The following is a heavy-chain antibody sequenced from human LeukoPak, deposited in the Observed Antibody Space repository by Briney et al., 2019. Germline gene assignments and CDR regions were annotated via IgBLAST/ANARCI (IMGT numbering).Heavy chain of an antibody. CDR1: GFTFSSYS. V-gene: IGHV3-48*01. CDR3: ARGFRGYFDY. Sequence: GGSLRLSCAASGFTFSSYSMNWVRQAPGKGLEWVSYISSSSSSTIYYADSVKGRFTISRDNAKNSLYLQMNSLRAEDTAVYYCARGFRGYFDYWGQGTLVTVSS. CDR2: ISSSSSSTI. J-gene: IGHJ4*02. D-gene: IGHD3-10*01.